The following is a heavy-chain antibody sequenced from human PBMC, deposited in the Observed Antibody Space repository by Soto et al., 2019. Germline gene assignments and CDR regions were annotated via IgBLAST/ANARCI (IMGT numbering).Heavy chain of an antibody. CDR1: GGSISSYY. CDR2: IYYSGST. D-gene: IGHD6-13*01. CDR3: ATRASSSWGGVFDY. Sequence: SETLSLTCTVSGGSISSYYWSWIRQPPGKGLEWIGYIYYSGSTNYNPSLKSRVTISVDTSKNQFSLKLSSVTAADTAVYYCATRASSSWGGVFDYWGQGTLVTVSS. J-gene: IGHJ4*02. V-gene: IGHV4-59*12.